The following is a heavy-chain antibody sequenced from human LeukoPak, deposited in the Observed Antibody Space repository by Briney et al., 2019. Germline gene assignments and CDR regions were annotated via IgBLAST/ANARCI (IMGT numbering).Heavy chain of an antibody. D-gene: IGHD3-10*01. J-gene: IGHJ4*02. Sequence: ASVTVSFTASVYTFTAYYIHWVRQAPGQGLEWMGFINPNKDGRNYAQNFQGMVTMTRDTSISTAYMVLSSLRSDDTAVYYCARDLEGYHYGSGNYPQWGQGTLVTVSS. V-gene: IGHV1-2*02. CDR3: ARDLEGYHYGSGNYPQ. CDR2: INPNKDGR. CDR1: VYTFTAYY.